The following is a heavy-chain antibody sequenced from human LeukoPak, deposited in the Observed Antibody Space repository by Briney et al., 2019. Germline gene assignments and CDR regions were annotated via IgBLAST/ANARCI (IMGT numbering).Heavy chain of an antibody. CDR1: RFTFSGYA. CDR2: IDASGVNT. J-gene: IGHJ5*02. V-gene: IGHV3-23*01. CDR3: AKGSGSGWYGWFDP. D-gene: IGHD6-19*01. Sequence: GGSLRLSCAASRFTFSGYAMYCVRQAPGKGLEWFSCIDASGVNTYYADSVKGRFTISRDNSNNTLYLQMNSLRAEDTAVYYCAKGSGSGWYGWFDPWGQGTLVTVSS.